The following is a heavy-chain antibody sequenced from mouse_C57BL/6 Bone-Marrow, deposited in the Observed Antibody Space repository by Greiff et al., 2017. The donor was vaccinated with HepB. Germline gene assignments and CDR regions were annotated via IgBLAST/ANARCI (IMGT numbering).Heavy chain of an antibody. V-gene: IGHV2-2*01. J-gene: IGHJ3*01. CDR3: ARNSPPNYDGSSSFAY. CDR1: GFSLTSYG. D-gene: IGHD1-1*01. Sequence: QVQLKQSGPGLVQPSQSLSITCTVSGFSLTSYGVHWVRQSPGKGLEWLGVIWSGGSTDYNAAFISRLSISKDNSKSQVFFKMNSLQADDTAIYYCARNSPPNYDGSSSFAYWGQGTLVTVSA. CDR2: IWSGGST.